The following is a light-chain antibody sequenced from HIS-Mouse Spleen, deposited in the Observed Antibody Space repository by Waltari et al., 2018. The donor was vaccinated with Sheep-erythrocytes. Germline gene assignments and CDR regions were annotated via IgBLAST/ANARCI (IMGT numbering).Light chain of an antibody. CDR2: DVS. V-gene: IGLV2-11*01. CDR3: CSYAGSYTFV. Sequence: QSALTQPRSVSGSPGQSVTISCTGTSSHVGGYNYVSWYHQHPRKAPKLMIYDVSKRPSGVPDRFSGSKSGNTASLTISGLQAEDEADYYCCSYAGSYTFVFGGGTKLTVL. CDR1: SSHVGGYNY. J-gene: IGLJ2*01.